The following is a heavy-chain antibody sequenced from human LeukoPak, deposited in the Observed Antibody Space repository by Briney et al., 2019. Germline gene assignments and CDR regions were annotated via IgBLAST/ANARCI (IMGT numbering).Heavy chain of an antibody. V-gene: IGHV4-34*01. CDR3: VSSSWYFDY. J-gene: IGHJ4*02. Sequence: SETLSLTCAVYGGSFSSYYWSWIRQPPGKGLEWIGEINHSGSTNYNPSLKSRVTISVDTSKNQFSLKLSSVTAADTAVYYCVSSSWYFDYWGQGTLVTVSS. CDR2: INHSGST. D-gene: IGHD6-13*01. CDR1: GGSFSSYY.